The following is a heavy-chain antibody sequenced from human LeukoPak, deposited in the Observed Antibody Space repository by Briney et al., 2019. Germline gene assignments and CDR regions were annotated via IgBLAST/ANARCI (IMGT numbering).Heavy chain of an antibody. Sequence: SETLSLTCVVPGGSITQTNYWTWVRQPPGKGLEWIGEVNLQGRTNYNPSLMRRVAISVDTSANHVSLQLTSVTAADAAVYYSAREGGPYRPLDYSGQGTLVTVSS. J-gene: IGHJ4*02. V-gene: IGHV4-4*02. CDR3: AREGGPYRPLDY. CDR2: VNLQGRT. CDR1: GGSITQTNY.